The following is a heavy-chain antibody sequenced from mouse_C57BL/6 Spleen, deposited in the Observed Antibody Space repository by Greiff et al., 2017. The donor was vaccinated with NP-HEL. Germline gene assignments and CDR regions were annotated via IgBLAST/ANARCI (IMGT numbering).Heavy chain of an antibody. J-gene: IGHJ4*01. CDR2: ISYDGSN. CDR3: ARADRYYYAMDY. Sequence: EVKLQESGPGLVKPSQSLSLTCSVTGYSITSGYYWNWIRQFPGNKLEWMGYISYDGSNNYNQSLKNRISITRDTSKNQLFLKLNSVTTEDTASYYCARADRYYYAMDYRGQGPSVTVAS. V-gene: IGHV3-6*01. D-gene: IGHD2-14*01. CDR1: GYSITSGYY.